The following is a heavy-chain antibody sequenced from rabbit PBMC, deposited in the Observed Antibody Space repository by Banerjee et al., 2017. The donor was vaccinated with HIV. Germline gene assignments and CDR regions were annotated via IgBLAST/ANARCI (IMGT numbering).Heavy chain of an antibody. CDR2: IYPDRAIT. CDR3: VRDYRYASSSGYYDL. Sequence: QEQLVESGGGLVKPEGSLTLTCTASGFSFSYKYVMCWVRQAPGKGLEWIAYIYPDRAITDYASWVNGRFTISKTSSTTVTLQLNSLTAADTATYFCVRDYRYASSSGYYDLWGPGTLVTVS. V-gene: IGHV1S45*01. J-gene: IGHJ6*01. D-gene: IGHD1-1*01. CDR1: GFSFSYKYV.